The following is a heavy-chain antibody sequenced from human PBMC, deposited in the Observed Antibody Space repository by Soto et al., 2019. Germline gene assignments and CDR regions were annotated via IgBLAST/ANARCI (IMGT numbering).Heavy chain of an antibody. V-gene: IGHV3-23*01. Sequence: GGSLRLSCAASGFNFRAYGMVWVRQAPGKGLEWVSAISQSAGGNTYYADSVKGRFTISRDDSTNTLYLQMDSLRPEDTAQYYCAGWNYDYWGQGTQVTVLL. CDR2: ISQSAGGNT. J-gene: IGHJ4*02. CDR1: GFNFRAYG. CDR3: AGWNYDY. D-gene: IGHD1-7*01.